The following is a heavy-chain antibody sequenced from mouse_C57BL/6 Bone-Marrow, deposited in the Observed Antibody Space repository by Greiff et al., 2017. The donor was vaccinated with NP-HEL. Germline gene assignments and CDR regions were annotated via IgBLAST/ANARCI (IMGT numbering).Heavy chain of an antibody. J-gene: IGHJ2*01. CDR2: IYPRSGNT. Sequence: VKLMESGAELARPGASVKLSCKASGYTFTSYGISWVKQRTGQGLEWIGEIYPRSGNTYYNEKFKGKATLTADKSSSTAYMELRSLTSEDSAVYFCARGDGTGYWGQGTTLTVSS. CDR1: GYTFTSYG. CDR3: ARGDGTGY. D-gene: IGHD1-1*01. V-gene: IGHV1-81*01.